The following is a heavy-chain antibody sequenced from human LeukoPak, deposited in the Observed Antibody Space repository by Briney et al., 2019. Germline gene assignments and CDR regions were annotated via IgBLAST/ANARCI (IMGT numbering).Heavy chain of an antibody. D-gene: IGHD4-17*01. V-gene: IGHV3-23*01. J-gene: IGHJ4*02. CDR3: AKENTKTPIRPGEATVTKGYFDY. Sequence: GGSLRLSCAASGFTFSSYAMSWVRQAPGKGLEWVSVISGSGGNTYYADSVKGRFTISRDNSKNTLYLQMNSLRAEDTAVYYCAKENTKTPIRPGEATVTKGYFDYWGQGTLVTVSS. CDR2: ISGSGGNT. CDR1: GFTFSSYA.